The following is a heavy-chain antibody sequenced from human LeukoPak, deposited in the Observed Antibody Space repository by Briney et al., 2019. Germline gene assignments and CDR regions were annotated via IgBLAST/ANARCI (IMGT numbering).Heavy chain of an antibody. J-gene: IGHJ4*02. Sequence: PSQTLSLTCTVSGGSISSGGYYWSWIRQHPGKGLEWIGYIYYSGSTYYNPSLKSRVTISVDTSKNQFSLKLSSVTAADTAVYYCARERKYCSGGSCYYPLGPIDYWGQGTLVTVSS. CDR2: IYYSGST. V-gene: IGHV4-31*03. CDR3: ARERKYCSGGSCYYPLGPIDY. CDR1: GGSISSGGYY. D-gene: IGHD2-15*01.